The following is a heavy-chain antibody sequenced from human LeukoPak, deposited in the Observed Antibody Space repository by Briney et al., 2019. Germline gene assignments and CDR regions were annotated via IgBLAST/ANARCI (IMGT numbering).Heavy chain of an antibody. CDR2: INAGNGNT. V-gene: IGHV1-3*01. Sequence: GASVKVSCKASGYTFTSYAIHWVRQAPGQRLEWMGWINAGNGNTKYSQKFQGRVTITRDTSASTAYMELSSLISEDTAVYYCARDRCSGGSCYTLFDYWGQGTLVTVSS. J-gene: IGHJ4*02. CDR1: GYTFTSYA. D-gene: IGHD2-15*01. CDR3: ARDRCSGGSCYTLFDY.